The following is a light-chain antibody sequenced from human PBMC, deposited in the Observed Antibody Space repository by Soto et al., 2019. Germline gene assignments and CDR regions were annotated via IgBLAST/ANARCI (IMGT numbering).Light chain of an antibody. CDR2: KDN. Sequence: NFMLTQPHSVSESPGKTVTISCTGSSGSIVSNYVQWYQQRPGSAPTTVIYKDNQRPSGVPDRFSGSIDSSSNSASLTISGLKTEDAADYYCQSYDSNNHVVFGGGTKVTVL. CDR1: SGSIVSNY. CDR3: QSYDSNNHVV. J-gene: IGLJ2*01. V-gene: IGLV6-57*02.